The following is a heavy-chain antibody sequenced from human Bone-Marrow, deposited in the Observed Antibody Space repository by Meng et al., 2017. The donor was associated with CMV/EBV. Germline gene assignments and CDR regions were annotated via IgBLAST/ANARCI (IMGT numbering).Heavy chain of an antibody. CDR2: IYYSGTT. D-gene: IGHD6-13*01. Sequence: SETLSLTCTVSGASITSGAYYWTWIRQHPGKGLEWIGNIYYSGTTYRSPSLKSRLTISLDTSKNQVSLRLTSVTAADTAVYHCARDGGLTTAGVFDYWGLGTLVTSPQ. V-gene: IGHV4-31*03. CDR3: ARDGGLTTAGVFDY. CDR1: GASITSGAYY. J-gene: IGHJ4*02.